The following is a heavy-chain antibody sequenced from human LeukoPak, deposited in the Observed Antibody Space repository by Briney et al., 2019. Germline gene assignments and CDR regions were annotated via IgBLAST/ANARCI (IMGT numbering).Heavy chain of an antibody. V-gene: IGHV7-4-1*02. CDR3: AREASTYYYDSSAYYQAGFAFDI. CDR1: GYTFTSYA. Sequence: GASVKVSCKASGYTFTSYAMNWVRQAPGQGLEWMGWINTNTGNPTYAQGFTGRFVFSLDTSVNTAYLQISSLKAEDTAVYYCAREASTYYYDSSAYYQAGFAFDIWGQGTMVTVSS. CDR2: INTNTGNP. J-gene: IGHJ3*02. D-gene: IGHD3-22*01.